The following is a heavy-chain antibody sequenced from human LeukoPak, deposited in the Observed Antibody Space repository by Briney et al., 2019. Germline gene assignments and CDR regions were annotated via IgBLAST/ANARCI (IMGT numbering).Heavy chain of an antibody. V-gene: IGHV1-69*04. J-gene: IGHJ4*02. CDR3: GVGSTSFLDY. CDR1: GGTFSNDA. CDR2: VIPTLGIA. D-gene: IGHD2-2*01. Sequence: ASVKVSCKASGGTFSNDAISWVRQAPGQGLEWMGRVIPTLGIALYAQRFKGRVTITTDESTSTAYMELSSLRSEDTAVYYCGVGSTSFLDYWGQGTLVTVSS.